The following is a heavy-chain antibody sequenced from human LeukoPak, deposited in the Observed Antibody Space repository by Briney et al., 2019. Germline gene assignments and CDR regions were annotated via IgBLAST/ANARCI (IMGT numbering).Heavy chain of an antibody. V-gene: IGHV4-34*01. D-gene: IGHD5-18*01. CDR3: ARGSTGYSYGTAYGMDV. CDR1: GGSFSGYY. J-gene: IGHJ6*02. CDR2: INHSGST. Sequence: SETLSLTCAVYGGSFSGYYWSWIRQPPGKGLEWIGEINHSGSTNYNPSLKSRVTISVDTSKNQFSLKLSSVTAADTAVYYCARGSTGYSYGTAYGMDVWGQGTTVTVSS.